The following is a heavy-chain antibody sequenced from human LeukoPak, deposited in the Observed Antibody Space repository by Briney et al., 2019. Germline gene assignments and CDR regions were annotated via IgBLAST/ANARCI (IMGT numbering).Heavy chain of an antibody. V-gene: IGHV1-18*01. Sequence: ASVKVSCKASGYTLTSYGISWVRQAPGQGLEWMGWISGYNGNTNYAQKLQGRVTMTTDTSTSTAYMELRSLRSDDTAVYYCARGGYGDYVYNYFDYWGQGTLVTVSS. D-gene: IGHD4-17*01. CDR1: GYTLTSYG. J-gene: IGHJ4*02. CDR2: ISGYNGNT. CDR3: ARGGYGDYVYNYFDY.